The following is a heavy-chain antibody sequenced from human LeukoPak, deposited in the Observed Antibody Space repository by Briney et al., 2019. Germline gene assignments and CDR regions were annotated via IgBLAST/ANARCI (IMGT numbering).Heavy chain of an antibody. Sequence: SETLSLTCAVYGGSFSGYYWSWIRQPPGKGLEWIGEVNHSGSTNYSPSLTIRVTMSVDTSKNQFSLNLSSVTAADTAVYYCARVVWDGVIVAVQPAATLGSIDYWGQGTLVTVSS. CDR3: ARVVWDGVIVAVQPAATLGSIDY. J-gene: IGHJ4*02. V-gene: IGHV4-34*01. D-gene: IGHD2-2*01. CDR2: VNHSGST. CDR1: GGSFSGYY.